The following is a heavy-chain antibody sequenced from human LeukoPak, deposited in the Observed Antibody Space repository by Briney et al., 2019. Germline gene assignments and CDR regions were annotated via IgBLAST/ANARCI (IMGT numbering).Heavy chain of an antibody. J-gene: IGHJ6*04. Sequence: GGSLRLSCAVSGFPFSNSWMYWVCQAPGKGLEGVANINKDGGGISYVDSVKGRFIISRDNARNSLYLQMNSLRVEDTAVYFCAGGNSMDVWGKGTAVTVSS. CDR3: AGGNSMDV. CDR2: INKDGGGI. CDR1: GFPFSNSW. D-gene: IGHD1/OR15-1a*01. V-gene: IGHV3-7*03.